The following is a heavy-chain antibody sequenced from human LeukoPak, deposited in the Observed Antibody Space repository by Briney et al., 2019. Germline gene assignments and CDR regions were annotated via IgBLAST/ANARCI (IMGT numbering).Heavy chain of an antibody. CDR2: INHSGST. CDR1: GGSFSDYY. V-gene: IGHV4-34*01. J-gene: IGHJ5*02. CDR3: ARAVDSSGWYIRGWFDP. D-gene: IGHD6-19*01. Sequence: PSETLSLTCAVYGGSFSDYYWSWIRQPPGKGLEWIGEINHSGSTNYNPSLKSRVTISVDTSKNQFSLKLSSVTAADTAVYYCARAVDSSGWYIRGWFDPWGQGTLVTVSS.